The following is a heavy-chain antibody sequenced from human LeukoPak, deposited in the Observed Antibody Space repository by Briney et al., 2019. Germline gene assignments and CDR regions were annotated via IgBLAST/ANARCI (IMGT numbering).Heavy chain of an antibody. V-gene: IGHV3-23*01. CDR3: AKGHYYDSSGYYFDY. D-gene: IGHD3-22*01. CDR2: ISGSGGST. J-gene: IGHJ4*02. CDR1: GFTFSSYA. Sequence: GGSLRLSCAASGFTFSSYAMSWVRQAPGKGLEWVSAISGSGGSTYYADSVKGRFTISRDNSKNTLYLQMNSLRAEDTAVYYCAKGHYYDSSGYYFDYWGQGTLVTVSS.